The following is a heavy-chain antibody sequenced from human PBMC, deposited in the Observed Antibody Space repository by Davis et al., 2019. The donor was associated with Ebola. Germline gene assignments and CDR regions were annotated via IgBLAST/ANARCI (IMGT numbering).Heavy chain of an antibody. D-gene: IGHD6-13*01. Sequence: SETLSLTCAVYGGSFSGYYWSWIRQPPGKGLEWIGEINHSGSTNYNPSLKSRVTISVDTSKNQFSLKLSSVTAADTAVYYCARQQAYYYYYGMDVWGQGTTVTVSS. CDR2: INHSGST. V-gene: IGHV4-34*01. CDR1: GGSFSGYY. J-gene: IGHJ6*02. CDR3: ARQQAYYYYYGMDV.